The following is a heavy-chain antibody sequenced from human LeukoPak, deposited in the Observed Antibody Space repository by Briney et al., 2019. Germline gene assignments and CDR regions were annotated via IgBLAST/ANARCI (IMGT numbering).Heavy chain of an antibody. V-gene: IGHV4-4*02. D-gene: IGHD3-9*01. CDR2: VNLQGST. CDR1: GGSITQTNY. Sequence: SETLSLTCDVSGGSITQTNYWTWVRQPPGKGLEWIGEVNLQGSTNYNPSLMRRVAISVDTSANHVSLQLTSVTAADTAVYYCARHWDYDILTGYCYWFDPWGQGTLVTVSS. CDR3: ARHWDYDILTGYCYWFDP. J-gene: IGHJ5*02.